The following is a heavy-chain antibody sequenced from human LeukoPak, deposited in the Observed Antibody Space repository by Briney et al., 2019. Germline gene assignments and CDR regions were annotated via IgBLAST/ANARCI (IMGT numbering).Heavy chain of an antibody. CDR1: GYTFTSYG. Sequence: ASVKVSCKASGYTFTSYGISWVRQAPGQGLEWMGWISAYNGNTNHAQKLQGRVTMTTDTSTSTAYMELRSLRSDDTAVYYCASPGLAVAGRGSDAFDIWGQGTMVTVSS. CDR2: ISAYNGNT. J-gene: IGHJ3*02. D-gene: IGHD6-19*01. V-gene: IGHV1-18*01. CDR3: ASPGLAVAGRGSDAFDI.